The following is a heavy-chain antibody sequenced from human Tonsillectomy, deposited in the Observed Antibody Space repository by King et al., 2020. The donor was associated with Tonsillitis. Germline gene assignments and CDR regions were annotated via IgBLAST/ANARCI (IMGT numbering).Heavy chain of an antibody. CDR3: ASTYYDILTGYEWFDP. D-gene: IGHD3-9*01. CDR1: GGSISSGGYS. V-gene: IGHV4-30-2*01. CDR2: IYHSGST. J-gene: IGHJ5*02. Sequence: QLQESGSGLVKPSQTLSLTCAVSGGSISSGGYSWSWIRQPPGKGLEWIGYIYHSGSTYYNPSLKSRVTISVERSKNQFSLKLSSVTAADTSVYYCASTYYDILTGYEWFDPWGQGTLVTVSS.